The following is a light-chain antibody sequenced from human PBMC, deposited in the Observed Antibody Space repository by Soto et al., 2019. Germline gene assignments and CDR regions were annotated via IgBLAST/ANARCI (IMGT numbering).Light chain of an antibody. V-gene: IGLV7-46*01. CDR1: TGAVTSNHH. CDR3: LLSYNAAGV. Sequence: QAVVTQEPSLTVSPGGTVTLTCGSSTGAVTSNHHPYWFQQKAGQAPRTLIYDTSNKHSWTPARFSGSLLGDKAALTLSGAQPEDEAQYYCLLSYNAAGVFGGGTTLTVL. J-gene: IGLJ2*01. CDR2: DTS.